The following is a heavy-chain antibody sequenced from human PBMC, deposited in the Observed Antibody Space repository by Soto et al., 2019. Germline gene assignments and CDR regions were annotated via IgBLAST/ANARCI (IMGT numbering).Heavy chain of an antibody. J-gene: IGHJ6*03. CDR1: GFTFSSYS. D-gene: IGHD4-17*01. CDR3: ARGSGDYGDVYYYYYRDV. V-gene: IGHV3-21*01. CDR2: ISSSSSYI. Sequence: EVQLVESGGGLVKPGGSLRLSCAASGFTFSSYSMNWVRQAPGKGLEWVSSISSSSSYIYYADSVKGRFTISRDNAKNSLYRQMNSLRAEDTAVYYCARGSGDYGDVYYYYYRDVWGKGTTVTVSS.